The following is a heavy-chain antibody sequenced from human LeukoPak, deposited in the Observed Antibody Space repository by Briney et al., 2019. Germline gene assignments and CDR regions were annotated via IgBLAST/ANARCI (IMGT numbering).Heavy chain of an antibody. CDR3: ARRYCSGGSCYPGSGAFDI. D-gene: IGHD2-15*01. Sequence: SVKVSCKASGGTFSSYAISWVRQAPGQGLEWMGGIIPIFGTANYAQKFQGRVTITADESTSTAYMELSSLRSEDTAVYYCARRYCSGGSCYPGSGAFDIWGQGTMVTVSS. CDR1: GGTFSSYA. J-gene: IGHJ3*02. CDR2: IIPIFGTA. V-gene: IGHV1-69*01.